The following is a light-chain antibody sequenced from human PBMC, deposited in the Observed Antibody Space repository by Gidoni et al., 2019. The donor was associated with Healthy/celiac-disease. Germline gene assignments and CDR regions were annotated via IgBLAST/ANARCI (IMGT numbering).Light chain of an antibody. CDR3: AAWDDSLNGYVV. V-gene: IGLV1-44*01. CDR1: SPNIGSNT. CDR2: SKH. Sequence: QSVLTQPPSASGTPGQRVTISCSGSSPNIGSNTVNWYQQPPATAPKLLTYSKHQRPSGVPDRFSGSKSGTSASLAISGLQSEDEADYYCAAWDDSLNGYVVFGGGTKLTVL. J-gene: IGLJ2*01.